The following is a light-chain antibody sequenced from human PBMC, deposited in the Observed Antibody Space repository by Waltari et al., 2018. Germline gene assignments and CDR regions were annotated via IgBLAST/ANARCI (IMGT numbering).Light chain of an antibody. CDR2: DVS. Sequence: QSALTQPASVSGSPGQSITISCTGTSSDIGGYNYVSWYQQHPGKAPKLMIYDVSNRPPGVSNRFAGSKSGNTASLNISGLQAEDEADYYCSSYITSSTLELFGGGTSLTVL. CDR3: SSYITSSTLEL. CDR1: SSDIGGYNY. V-gene: IGLV2-14*03. J-gene: IGLJ2*01.